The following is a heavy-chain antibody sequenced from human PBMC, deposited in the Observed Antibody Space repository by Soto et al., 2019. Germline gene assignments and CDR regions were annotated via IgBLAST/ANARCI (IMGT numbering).Heavy chain of an antibody. CDR2: IYHSGST. D-gene: IGHD3-16*02. J-gene: IGHJ4*02. CDR3: AREKSDYVWGSYLDY. Sequence: SETLSLTCAVSGYSISSGYYWGWIRQPPGKGLEWIGSIYHSGSTYYNPSLKSRVTISVDTSKNQFSLKLSSVTAADTAVYYCAREKSDYVWGSYLDYWGPGTLVTVSS. V-gene: IGHV4-38-2*02. CDR1: GYSISSGYY.